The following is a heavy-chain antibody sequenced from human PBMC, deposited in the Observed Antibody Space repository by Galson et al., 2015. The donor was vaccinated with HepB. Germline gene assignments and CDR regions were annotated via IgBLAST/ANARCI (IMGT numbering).Heavy chain of an antibody. CDR3: ARERGYGDYENWFDP. Sequence: SLRLSCAASGFTFSSYWMHWVRQAPGKGLVWVSRINSDGSSTSYADSVKGRFTISRDNAKNTLYLQMNSLRAEDTAVYYCARERGYGDYENWFDPWGQGTLVTVSS. CDR1: GFTFSSYW. D-gene: IGHD4-17*01. V-gene: IGHV3-74*01. CDR2: INSDGSST. J-gene: IGHJ5*02.